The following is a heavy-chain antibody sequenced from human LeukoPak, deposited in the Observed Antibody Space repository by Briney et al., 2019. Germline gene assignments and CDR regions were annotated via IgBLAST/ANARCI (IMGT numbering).Heavy chain of an antibody. J-gene: IGHJ6*02. CDR2: ISGSGGST. CDR3: AKDEKRYYDFWSGPTVYYYGMDV. V-gene: IGHV3-23*01. CDR1: GFTFSSYA. Sequence: GGSLRLSCAASGFTFSSYAMSWVRQAPGKGLEWVSAISGSGGSTYYADSVKGRFTISRDNSKNTLYLQMNSLRAEDTAVYYCAKDEKRYYDFWSGPTVYYYGMDVWGQGTTVTVSS. D-gene: IGHD3-3*01.